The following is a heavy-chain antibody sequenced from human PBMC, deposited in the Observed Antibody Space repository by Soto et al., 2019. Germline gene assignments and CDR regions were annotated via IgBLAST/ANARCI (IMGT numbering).Heavy chain of an antibody. D-gene: IGHD2-2*01. Sequence: SETLSLPCTVSGSSISGYYWDWIRQSPGKGLEWIGSVYHSGSAYYNPSLKSRVTMSVDTSKNQFSLTVTSVTAADTAVYYCARDSSQNFCSGSTCYLDYWGQGALVTVSS. CDR1: GSSISGYY. CDR2: VYHSGSA. CDR3: ARDSSQNFCSGSTCYLDY. V-gene: IGHV4-38-2*02. J-gene: IGHJ4*02.